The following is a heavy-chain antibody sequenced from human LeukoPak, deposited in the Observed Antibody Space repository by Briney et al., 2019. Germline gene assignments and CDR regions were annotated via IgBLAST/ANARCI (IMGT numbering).Heavy chain of an antibody. D-gene: IGHD3-10*01. Sequence: SQTLSLTCTVSGGSISSGGYYWSWIRQHPGRGLEWIGYIYYSGSTYYNPSLKSRVTISVDTSKNQFSLKLSSVTAADTAVYYCARDRVAVVRGVIGGMDVWSKGTTVTVSS. J-gene: IGHJ6*04. V-gene: IGHV4-31*03. CDR3: ARDRVAVVRGVIGGMDV. CDR2: IYYSGST. CDR1: GGSISSGGYY.